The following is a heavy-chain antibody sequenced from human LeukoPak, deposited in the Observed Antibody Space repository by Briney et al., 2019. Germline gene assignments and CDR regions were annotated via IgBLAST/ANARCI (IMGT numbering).Heavy chain of an antibody. CDR3: ATVRLTSWVDNWFDP. V-gene: IGHV1-24*01. Sequence: GASVKVSCKVSGYTLTELSMHWVRQAPGKGLEWMGGFDPEDGETIYVQKFQGRVTMTEDTSTDTAYMELSSLRSEDTAVYYCATVRLTSWVDNWFDPWGQGTLVTVSS. CDR1: GYTLTELS. D-gene: IGHD6-13*01. CDR2: FDPEDGET. J-gene: IGHJ5*02.